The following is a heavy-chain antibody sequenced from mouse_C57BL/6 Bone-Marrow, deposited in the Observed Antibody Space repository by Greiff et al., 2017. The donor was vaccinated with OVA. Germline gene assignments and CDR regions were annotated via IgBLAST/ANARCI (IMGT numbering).Heavy chain of an antibody. D-gene: IGHD2-3*01. V-gene: IGHV5-15*01. CDR2: ISNLAYSI. CDR1: GFTFSDYG. CDR3: AGGYYRGYFDV. J-gene: IGHJ1*03. Sequence: EVKLMESGGGLVQPGGSLKLSCAASGFTFSDYGMAWVRQAPRKGPEWVAFISNLAYSIYYADTVTGRFTISRENAKNTLYLEMSSLRSEDTAMYYCAGGYYRGYFDVWGTGTTVTVSS.